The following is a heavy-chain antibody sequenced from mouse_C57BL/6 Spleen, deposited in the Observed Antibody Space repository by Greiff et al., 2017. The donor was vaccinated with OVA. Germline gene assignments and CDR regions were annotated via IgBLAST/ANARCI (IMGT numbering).Heavy chain of an antibody. CDR2: ISYDGSN. Sequence: EVKLQESGPGLVKPSQSLSLTCSVTGYSITSGYYWNWIRQFPGNKLEWMGYISYDGSNNYNPSLKNRISITRDPSKNQFFLKLNSVTTEDTATYYCARVTVVASYYAMDYWGQGTSVTVSS. V-gene: IGHV3-6*01. D-gene: IGHD1-1*01. CDR1: GYSITSGYY. J-gene: IGHJ4*01. CDR3: ARVTVVASYYAMDY.